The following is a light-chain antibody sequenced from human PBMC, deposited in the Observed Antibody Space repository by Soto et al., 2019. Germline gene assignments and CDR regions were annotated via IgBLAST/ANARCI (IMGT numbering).Light chain of an antibody. V-gene: IGLV1-47*02. J-gene: IGLJ2*01. CDR2: GKY. CDR3: AAWDDSLNGPV. Sequence: QSVLTQSPSASGTPGQRVTISCSGSNSNIGGNSVYWYQKLPGTAPRLLTYGKYQRPSGVPDRFSGSKTGTSASLAISGLRSDDEGDYHCAAWDDSLNGPVFGGGTKLTVL. CDR1: NSNIGGNS.